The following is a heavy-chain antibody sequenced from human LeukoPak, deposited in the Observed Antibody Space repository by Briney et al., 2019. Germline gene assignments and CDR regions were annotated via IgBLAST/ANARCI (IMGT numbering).Heavy chain of an antibody. Sequence: KPSETLSLTCTVSGGSISSYYWSWIRQPPVKGLEWIGYIYYSGSTNYNPSLKSRVTISVDTSKNQFSLKLSSVTAADTAVYYCARLYGWNDAQGGVRPDFDYWGQGTLVTVSS. CDR2: IYYSGST. CDR1: GGSISSYY. CDR3: ARLYGWNDAQGGVRPDFDY. J-gene: IGHJ4*02. D-gene: IGHD1-1*01. V-gene: IGHV4-59*08.